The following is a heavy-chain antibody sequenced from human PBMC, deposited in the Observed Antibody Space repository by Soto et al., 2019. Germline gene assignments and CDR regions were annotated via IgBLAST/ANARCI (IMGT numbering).Heavy chain of an antibody. CDR3: ARDNMAPREYCGGGSCYEAWPSYYYYMDV. CDR2: IKQDGSEK. CDR1: GFTFSSYW. J-gene: IGHJ6*03. D-gene: IGHD2-15*01. Sequence: EVQLVESGGGLVQPGGSLRLSCAASGFTFSSYWMSWVRQAPGKGLEWVANIKQDGSEKYYVDSVKGRFTISRDNAKNSLYLLMNSLRAEDTAVYYCARDNMAPREYCGGGSCYEAWPSYYYYMDVWGKGTTVTVSS. V-gene: IGHV3-7*01.